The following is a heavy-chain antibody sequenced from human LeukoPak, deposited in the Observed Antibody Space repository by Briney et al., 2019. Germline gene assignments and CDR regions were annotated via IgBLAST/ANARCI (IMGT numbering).Heavy chain of an antibody. D-gene: IGHD3/OR15-3a*01. V-gene: IGHV1-69*13. Sequence: SVKVSCKASGGTFISYAISWVRQAPGQGLEWMGGIIPIFGTANYAQKFQGRVTITADESTSTAYMELSSLRSEDTAVYYCAREGFYTGRDLADDAFDIWGQGTMVTVSS. CDR1: GGTFISYA. J-gene: IGHJ3*02. CDR2: IIPIFGTA. CDR3: AREGFYTGRDLADDAFDI.